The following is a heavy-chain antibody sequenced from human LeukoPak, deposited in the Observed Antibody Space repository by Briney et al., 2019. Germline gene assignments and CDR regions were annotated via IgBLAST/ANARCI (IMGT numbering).Heavy chain of an antibody. CDR3: ARESRDIVAVMAATFSYHYYIDV. D-gene: IGHD2-2*01. Sequence: SETLSLTCIVSGDSINSGRHYWSWIRQPAGKGLEWIGRIYTSGSTNYNPSLESRVTISVDRSNNQFSLKPTSVTAADSALYYCARESRDIVAVMAATFSYHYYIDVWGKGTTVTVSS. J-gene: IGHJ6*03. CDR1: GDSINSGRHY. CDR2: IYTSGST. V-gene: IGHV4-61*02.